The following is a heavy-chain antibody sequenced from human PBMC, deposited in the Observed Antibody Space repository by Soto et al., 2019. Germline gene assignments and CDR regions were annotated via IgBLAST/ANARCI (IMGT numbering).Heavy chain of an antibody. CDR3: ARVERGTATTVVDAFDI. Sequence: QVQLQQWGAGLLKPSETLSLTCAVYGGSVNSGNYYWSWIRQPPGKGLEWIGEMSHSGGTHFNPSLKSRVTISVATSKSQCSLKISSVTAADTALYYCARVERGTATTVVDAFDIWGPGTLVTVSS. V-gene: IGHV4-34*01. CDR1: GGSVNSGNYY. CDR2: MSHSGGT. D-gene: IGHD1-1*01. J-gene: IGHJ3*02.